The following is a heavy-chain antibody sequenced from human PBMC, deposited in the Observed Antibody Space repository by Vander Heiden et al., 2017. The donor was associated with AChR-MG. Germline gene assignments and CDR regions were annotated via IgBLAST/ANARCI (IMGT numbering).Heavy chain of an antibody. Sequence: EVQLVESGGGLVQPGRSLRLSCAASGFTFDDYAMHWVRQAPGKGLEWVSGISWNSGSIGYADSVKGRFTISRDNAKNSLYLQMNSLRAEDTALYYCAKDIRSGGSWVAFDIWGQGTMVTVSS. D-gene: IGHD1-26*01. CDR1: GFTFDDYA. CDR3: AKDIRSGGSWVAFDI. V-gene: IGHV3-9*01. CDR2: ISWNSGSI. J-gene: IGHJ3*02.